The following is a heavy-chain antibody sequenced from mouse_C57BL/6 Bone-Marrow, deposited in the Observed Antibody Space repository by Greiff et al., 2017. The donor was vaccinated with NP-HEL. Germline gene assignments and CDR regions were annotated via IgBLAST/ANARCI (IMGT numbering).Heavy chain of an antibody. V-gene: IGHV7-3*01. CDR2: IRNKANGYTT. J-gene: IGHJ4*01. Sequence: EVKLVESGGGLVQPGGSLSLSCAASGFTFTDYYMSWVRQPPGKALEWLGFIRNKANGYTTEYSASVKGRFTISRDNSQSILYLQRNALRAEDSATYYCARYTAQATYDYAMDYWGQGTSVTVSS. CDR1: GFTFTDYY. CDR3: ARYTAQATYDYAMDY. D-gene: IGHD3-2*02.